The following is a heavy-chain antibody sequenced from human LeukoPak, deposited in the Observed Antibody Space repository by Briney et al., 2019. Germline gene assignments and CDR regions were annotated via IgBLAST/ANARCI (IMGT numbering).Heavy chain of an antibody. D-gene: IGHD3-22*01. Sequence: PGGSLRLSCAASGFTVSSNYMSWVRQAPGKGLEWVSVIYSGGSTYYADSVKGRFTISRDNSKNTLYLQMNSLRAEDTAVYYCARDGSGYYKAFDYWGQGTLVTVSS. CDR1: GFTVSSNY. CDR3: ARDGSGYYKAFDY. CDR2: IYSGGST. J-gene: IGHJ4*02. V-gene: IGHV3-53*01.